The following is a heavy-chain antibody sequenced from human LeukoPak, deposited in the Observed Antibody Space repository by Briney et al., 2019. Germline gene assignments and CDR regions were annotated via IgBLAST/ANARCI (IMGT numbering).Heavy chain of an antibody. CDR2: IIPIFGTA. CDR1: GGTFSSYA. Sequence: GASVKVSCKASGGTFSSYAISWVRQAPGQGLEWMGGIIPIFGTANYAQKFQGRVTITADKSTSTAYMELSSLRSEDTAVCYCASRSHCSGGSCYSWRGFGFDYWGQGTLVTVSS. J-gene: IGHJ4*02. CDR3: ASRSHCSGGSCYSWRGFGFDY. D-gene: IGHD2-15*01. V-gene: IGHV1-69*06.